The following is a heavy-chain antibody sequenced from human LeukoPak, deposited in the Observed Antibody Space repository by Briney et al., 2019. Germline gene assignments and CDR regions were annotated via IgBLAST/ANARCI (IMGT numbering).Heavy chain of an antibody. J-gene: IGHJ6*03. CDR3: AKRYCTSSTCYYYMDV. V-gene: IGHV3-23*01. CDR1: GFTFSGYA. D-gene: IGHD2-2*01. CDR2: LSTSGNST. Sequence: GGSLRLSCAASGFTFSGYAMSWVRQAPGKGLEWVSGLSTSGNSTYYADSVRGRFTISRDNSKNTLYLQMSSLRADDTAVYYCAKRYCTSSTCYYYMDVWGKGTTVTVSS.